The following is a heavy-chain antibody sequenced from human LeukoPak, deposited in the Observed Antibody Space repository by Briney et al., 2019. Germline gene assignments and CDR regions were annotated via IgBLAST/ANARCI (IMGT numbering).Heavy chain of an antibody. CDR1: GGSISSSSYY. CDR2: IYYSGST. Sequence: PSETLSLTCTVSGGSISSSSYYWGWIRQPPGKGLEWIGSIYYSGSTYYNPSLKSRVTISVDTSKNQFSLKLSSVTAADTAVYYCARRWLGGSYGNYYFDYWGQGTLVTVSS. D-gene: IGHD1-26*01. CDR3: ARRWLGGSYGNYYFDY. J-gene: IGHJ4*02. V-gene: IGHV4-39*01.